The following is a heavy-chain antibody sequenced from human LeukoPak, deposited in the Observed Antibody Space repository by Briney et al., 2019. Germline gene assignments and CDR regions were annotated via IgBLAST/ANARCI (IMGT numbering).Heavy chain of an antibody. CDR2: IYYSGST. J-gene: IGHJ3*02. Sequence: SETLSLTCTVSGGSISSGGYYWSWIRQHPGKGLEWIGYIYYSGSTYYNPSLKSRVTISVDTSKNQFSLKLSSVTAADTAVYYCAREYYYDSRGAFDIWGQGTMVTVSS. CDR1: GGSISSGGYY. V-gene: IGHV4-31*03. CDR3: AREYYYDSRGAFDI. D-gene: IGHD3-22*01.